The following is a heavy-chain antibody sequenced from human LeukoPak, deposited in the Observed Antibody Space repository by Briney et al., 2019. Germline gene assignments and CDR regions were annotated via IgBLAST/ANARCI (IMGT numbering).Heavy chain of an antibody. CDR1: GFTFRNYD. Sequence: GGSLRLSCSAYGFTFRNYDMHLVHQATGKGLEWVSGIGTGGDTHYPGSVKGRFTISRENAKNSLYLQMNSLRAGDTAVYYCARAARFYGSTGAHAFDIWGQGTMVTVS. CDR2: IGTGGDT. D-gene: IGHD2-8*02. J-gene: IGHJ3*02. CDR3: ARAARFYGSTGAHAFDI. V-gene: IGHV3-13*01.